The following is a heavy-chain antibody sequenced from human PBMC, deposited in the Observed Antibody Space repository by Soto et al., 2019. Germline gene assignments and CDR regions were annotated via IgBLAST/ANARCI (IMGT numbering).Heavy chain of an antibody. J-gene: IGHJ5*02. CDR2: IYYSGST. Sequence: SETLSLTCTVSGGSISSSSYYWGWIRQPPGKGLEWIGSIYYSGSTYYNPSLKSRVTISVDTSKNQFSLKLSSVNAADTAVYYCARQDLSDIAVAGTTWFDPWGQGTLVTVS. V-gene: IGHV4-39*01. D-gene: IGHD6-19*01. CDR1: GGSISSSSYY. CDR3: ARQDLSDIAVAGTTWFDP.